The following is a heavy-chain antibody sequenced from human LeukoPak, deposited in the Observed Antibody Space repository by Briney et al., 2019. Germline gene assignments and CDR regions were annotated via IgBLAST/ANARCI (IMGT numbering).Heavy chain of an antibody. CDR2: IKQDGSEK. Sequence: GGSLRLSCAASGFTFSSYWMSWVRQAPGKGLEWVANIKQDGSEKYYVDSVKGRFTISRDNAKNSLYLQMNSLRAEDTAVYYCAREGVRYFDWLLYTTQFDYWGQGTLVTVSS. V-gene: IGHV3-7*01. J-gene: IGHJ4*02. CDR1: GFTFSSYW. D-gene: IGHD3-9*01. CDR3: AREGVRYFDWLLYTTQFDY.